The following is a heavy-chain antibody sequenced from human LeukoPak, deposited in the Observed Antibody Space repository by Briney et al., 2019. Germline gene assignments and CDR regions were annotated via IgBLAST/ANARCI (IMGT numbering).Heavy chain of an antibody. CDR3: ARDRGELWLDY. V-gene: IGHV3-23*01. D-gene: IGHD5-18*01. CDR1: GFTFSSYA. Sequence: GGSLRLSCAASGFTFSSYAMSWVRQAPGKGLEWVSAISDSGGSTYYADSVKGRFTISRDNSKNTLYLQMNSLRAEDTAVYYCARDRGELWLDYWGQGTLVTVSS. CDR2: ISDSGGST. J-gene: IGHJ4*02.